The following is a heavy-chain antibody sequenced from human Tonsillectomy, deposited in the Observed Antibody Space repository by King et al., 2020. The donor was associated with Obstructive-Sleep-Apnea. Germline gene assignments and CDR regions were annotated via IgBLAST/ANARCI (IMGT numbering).Heavy chain of an antibody. J-gene: IGHJ5*02. CDR3: DRGIIWFGELRWFDP. CDR2: IYYSGST. Sequence: VQLQESGPGLVKPSQTLSLTCTVSGGSISSGDYYWSWIRQPPGKGLEWIGYIYYSGSTYYNPSLKSRVTISLDTSKNQFSLKLSSVTAADTAVYYCDRGIIWFGELRWFDPWGQGTLVTVSS. V-gene: IGHV4-30-4*01. CDR1: GGSISSGDYY. D-gene: IGHD3-10*01.